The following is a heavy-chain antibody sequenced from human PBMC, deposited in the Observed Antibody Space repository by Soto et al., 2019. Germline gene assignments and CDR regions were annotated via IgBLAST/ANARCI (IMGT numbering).Heavy chain of an antibody. CDR3: ARAYLVSAGRYYFDY. CDR2: IIPIIGTA. D-gene: IGHD6-13*01. Sequence: QVQLVQSGAAVKKPGSSVKVSCKASGGTFSSYAISWVRQAPGQGLEWMGGIIPIIGTANYAQKFQGRVTITADESTSTAYMELSSLRSEYTAVYYCARAYLVSAGRYYFDYWGQGPLVTFSS. CDR1: GGTFSSYA. V-gene: IGHV1-69*01. J-gene: IGHJ4*02.